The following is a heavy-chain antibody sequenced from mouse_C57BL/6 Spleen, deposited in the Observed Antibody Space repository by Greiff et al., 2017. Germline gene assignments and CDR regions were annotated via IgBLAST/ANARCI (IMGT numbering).Heavy chain of an antibody. CDR1: GYTFTSYW. V-gene: IGHV1-50*01. CDR3: ARRLAADYAMDY. D-gene: IGHD3-2*02. Sequence: QVQLQQPGAELVKPGASVKLSCKASGYTFTSYWMQWVKQRPGQGLEWIGEIDPSDSYTNYNQKFKGKATLTVDTSSSTAYMQLSSLTSEDSAVYYCARRLAADYAMDYWGQGTSVTVSS. J-gene: IGHJ4*01. CDR2: IDPSDSYT.